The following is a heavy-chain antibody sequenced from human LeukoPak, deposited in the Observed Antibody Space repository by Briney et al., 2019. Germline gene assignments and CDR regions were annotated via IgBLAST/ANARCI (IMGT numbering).Heavy chain of an antibody. J-gene: IGHJ4*02. CDR1: GFTFSSYG. Sequence: PGGSLRIFCAASGFTFSSYGMHWVRQAPGKGLEWVAVISYDGSNKYYADSVKGRFTISRDNSKNTLYLQMNSLRAEDTAVCYCAKDPIFRGYSGYGFDYWGQGTLVTVSS. D-gene: IGHD5-12*01. CDR3: AKDPIFRGYSGYGFDY. CDR2: ISYDGSNK. V-gene: IGHV3-30*18.